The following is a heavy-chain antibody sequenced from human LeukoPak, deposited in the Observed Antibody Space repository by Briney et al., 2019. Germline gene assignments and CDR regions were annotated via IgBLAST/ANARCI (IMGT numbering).Heavy chain of an antibody. Sequence: GGSLRLSCAASGFTFSSYWMSWVRQAPGKGLEWVANIKQDGSEKYYVDSVKGRFTISRDNAKNSLYLQMNSLRAEDTAVYYCAREPTMVRGVNSYFYMDVWGKGTTVTISS. CDR3: AREPTMVRGVNSYFYMDV. J-gene: IGHJ6*03. D-gene: IGHD3-10*01. V-gene: IGHV3-7*01. CDR1: GFTFSSYW. CDR2: IKQDGSEK.